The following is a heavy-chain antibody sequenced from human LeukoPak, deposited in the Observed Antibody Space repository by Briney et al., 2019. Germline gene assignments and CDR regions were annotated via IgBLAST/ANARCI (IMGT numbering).Heavy chain of an antibody. Sequence: GGSLRLSCAASGFTFSSYAMSWVRQAPGKGLEWVSAISGSGGGTYYADSVKGRFTISRDNSKNTLYLQMNSLRAEDTAVYYCAKGHAAMIVVVITGYWGQGTLVTVSS. CDR1: GFTFSSYA. V-gene: IGHV3-23*01. CDR2: ISGSGGGT. CDR3: AKGHAAMIVVVITGY. D-gene: IGHD3-22*01. J-gene: IGHJ4*02.